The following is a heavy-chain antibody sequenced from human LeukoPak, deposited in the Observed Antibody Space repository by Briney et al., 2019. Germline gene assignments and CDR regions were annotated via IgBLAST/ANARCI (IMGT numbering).Heavy chain of an antibody. CDR2: MNPNSGNT. Sequence: GASVKVSCKASGYTFTSYDINWVRQATGQGLEWMGWMNPNSGNTGYAQKFQGRVTMTRNTSISTAYMELSSLRSEDTAVYYCASGSYCSSTSCYGEDSDYNYGMDVWGQGTTVTVSS. CDR3: ASGSYCSSTSCYGEDSDYNYGMDV. V-gene: IGHV1-8*01. J-gene: IGHJ6*02. CDR1: GYTFTSYD. D-gene: IGHD2-2*01.